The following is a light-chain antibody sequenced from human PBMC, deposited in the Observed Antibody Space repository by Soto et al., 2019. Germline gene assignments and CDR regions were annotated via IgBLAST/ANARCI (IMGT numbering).Light chain of an antibody. V-gene: IGKV3-15*01. CDR2: GAS. CDR1: QSVSSN. J-gene: IGKJ1*01. CDR3: QQYENYWT. Sequence: EIVLTQSPGTLSLSPGERATLSFRASQSVSSNLAWYQYKPGQAPRLLINGASTRATGVPARFSGSGSGTEFSLTISNLQPDDCATYYCQQYENYWTFGQGTKVDIK.